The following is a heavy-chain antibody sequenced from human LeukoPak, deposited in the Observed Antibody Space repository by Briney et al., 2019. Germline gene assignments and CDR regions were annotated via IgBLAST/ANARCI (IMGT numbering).Heavy chain of an antibody. Sequence: PGGSLRLSCAASGFTFSSYNMNWVRQAPGKGLEWVSSISTSNSYIYYADSVKGRFTISRDNAKNSLYLQMNSLRAEDTAVYYCARDPTYCGGDCYSHGFDYWGQGTLVTVSS. CDR1: GFTFSSYN. J-gene: IGHJ4*02. D-gene: IGHD2-21*02. CDR3: ARDPTYCGGDCYSHGFDY. V-gene: IGHV3-21*01. CDR2: ISTSNSYI.